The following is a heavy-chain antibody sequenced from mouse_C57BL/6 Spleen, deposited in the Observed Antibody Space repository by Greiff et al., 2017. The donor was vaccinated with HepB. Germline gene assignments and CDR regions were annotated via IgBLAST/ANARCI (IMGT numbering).Heavy chain of an antibody. Sequence: VQLKESGTVLARPGASVKMSCKTSGYTFTSYWMHWVKQRPGQGLEWIGAIYPGNSDTSYNQKFKGKAKLTAVTSASTAYMELSSLTNEDSAVYYCTRHYYGSSHWYFDVWGTGTTVTVSS. CDR1: GYTFTSYW. J-gene: IGHJ1*03. CDR2: IYPGNSDT. D-gene: IGHD1-1*01. CDR3: TRHYYGSSHWYFDV. V-gene: IGHV1-5*01.